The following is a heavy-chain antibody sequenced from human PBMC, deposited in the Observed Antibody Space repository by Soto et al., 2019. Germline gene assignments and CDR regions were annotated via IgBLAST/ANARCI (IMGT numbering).Heavy chain of an antibody. V-gene: IGHV3-15*01. CDR2: IKSKTDGGTT. CDR1: GFTFSNAW. Sequence: GWSLRLSCAASGFTFSNAWMSLVRQAPGKGMEWVGRIKSKTDGGTTDYAAPVKGRFTISRDDSKNTLYLQMNSLKTEDTAVYYCTTYIPPRLLPFPDYWGEGTLVTVSP. J-gene: IGHJ4*01. CDR3: TTYIPPRLLPFPDY. D-gene: IGHD3-22*01.